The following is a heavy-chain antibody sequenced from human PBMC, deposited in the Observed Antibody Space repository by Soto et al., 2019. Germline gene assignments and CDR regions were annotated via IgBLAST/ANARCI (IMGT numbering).Heavy chain of an antibody. Sequence: PGGSLRLSCAASGFTFSSYGMHWVRQAPGKGLEWVAVISYDGSNKYYADSVKGRFTISRDNSKNTLYLQMNSLRAEDTAVYYCAKGRSWLARLYYFDYWGQGTLVTVSS. CDR1: GFTFSSYG. CDR3: AKGRSWLARLYYFDY. D-gene: IGHD6-19*01. CDR2: ISYDGSNK. J-gene: IGHJ4*02. V-gene: IGHV3-30*18.